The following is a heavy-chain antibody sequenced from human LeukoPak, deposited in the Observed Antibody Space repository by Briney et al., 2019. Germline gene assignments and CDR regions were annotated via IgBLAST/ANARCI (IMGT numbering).Heavy chain of an antibody. CDR2: IKQDGSEK. CDR3: ARRGSGWYNWFDP. Sequence: GGSLRLSCAASGFTFSSYWMSWVRQAPGKGLEKVANIKQDGSEKYYVDSVKGRFTISSDNAKNSLYLQMNSLRAEDTAVYYCARRGSGWYNWFDPWGQGTLVTVSS. J-gene: IGHJ5*02. CDR1: GFTFSSYW. D-gene: IGHD6-19*01. V-gene: IGHV3-7*01.